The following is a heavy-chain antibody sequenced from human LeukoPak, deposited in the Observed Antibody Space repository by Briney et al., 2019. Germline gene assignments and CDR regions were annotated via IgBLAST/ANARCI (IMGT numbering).Heavy chain of an antibody. V-gene: IGHV1-46*01. CDR2: INPSGGST. D-gene: IGHD6-13*01. J-gene: IGHJ4*02. CDR1: GYTFTSYY. CDR3: AREEVAAADVPPMGPDY. Sequence: GASVKVSCKASGYTFTSYYMHWVRQAPGQGLEWMGIINPSGGSTSYAQKFQGRVTMTRDTSTSTVYMGLSSLRSEDTAVYYCAREEVAAADVPPMGPDYWGQGTLVTVSS.